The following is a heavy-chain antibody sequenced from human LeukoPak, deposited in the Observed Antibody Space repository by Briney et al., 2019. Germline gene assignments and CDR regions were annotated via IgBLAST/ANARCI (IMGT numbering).Heavy chain of an antibody. CDR2: IIPILGIA. Sequence: ASVKVSCKASGGTFSSYAISWVRQAPGQGLEWMGRIIPILGIANYAQKFQGRVTITADKSTSTAYMELSSLRSEDTAVYYCARDSYYDSSGYDDAFDIWGQGTMVTVSS. CDR1: GGTFSSYA. CDR3: ARDSYYDSSGYDDAFDI. D-gene: IGHD3-22*01. J-gene: IGHJ3*02. V-gene: IGHV1-69*04.